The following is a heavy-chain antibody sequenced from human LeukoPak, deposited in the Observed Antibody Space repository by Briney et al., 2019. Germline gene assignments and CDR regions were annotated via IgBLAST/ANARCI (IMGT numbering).Heavy chain of an antibody. CDR2: INSDGSST. CDR1: GFTFSSYW. V-gene: IGHV3-74*01. J-gene: IGHJ6*03. Sequence: GGSLRLSCAASGFTFSSYWMHWVRQAPGKGLVWVSSINSDGSSTNYADSVKGRFTIYRDTAKNTLYLQMNTLRAEDTAVYYCASLGHAGYYDFWSGYYMPYYMDVWGKGTTVTVSS. CDR3: ASLGHAGYYDFWSGYYMPYYMDV. D-gene: IGHD3-3*01.